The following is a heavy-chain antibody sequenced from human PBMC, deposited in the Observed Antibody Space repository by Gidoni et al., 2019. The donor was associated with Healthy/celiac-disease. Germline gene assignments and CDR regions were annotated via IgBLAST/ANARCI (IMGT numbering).Heavy chain of an antibody. D-gene: IGHD3-16*02. Sequence: VQLVESGGGLVQPGRSLRHSCTTSEFTLGDYAMSWVLQAPGKGLEWVGVIRSKADGGTTEYAASVKGRFTISRDDSKSIAYRQMNSLKTEDTAVYYCTRGYIWGSYRKFDYWGQGTLVTVSS. CDR1: EFTLGDYA. CDR2: IRSKADGGTT. J-gene: IGHJ4*02. V-gene: IGHV3-49*04. CDR3: TRGYIWGSYRKFDY.